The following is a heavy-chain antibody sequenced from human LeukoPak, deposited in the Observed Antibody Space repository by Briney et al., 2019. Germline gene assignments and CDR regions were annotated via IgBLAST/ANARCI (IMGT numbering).Heavy chain of an antibody. CDR3: ARGTGYSYGFDY. Sequence: SETLSLTCTVSGGSISSHYWSWIRQPPGRGLEWIGYIYYSGSTNYNPSLKSRVTISVDTSKNQFSLKLSSVTAADTAVYYCARGTGYSYGFDYWGRGTRVTVSS. J-gene: IGHJ4*02. V-gene: IGHV4-59*11. CDR1: GGSISSHY. D-gene: IGHD5-18*01. CDR2: IYYSGST.